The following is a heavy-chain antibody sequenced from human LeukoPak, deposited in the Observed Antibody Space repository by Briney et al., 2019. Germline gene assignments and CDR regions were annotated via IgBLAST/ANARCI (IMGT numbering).Heavy chain of an antibody. CDR1: GGSLSGSY. V-gene: IGHV4-34*01. D-gene: IGHD2-2*01. J-gene: IGHJ4*02. CDR2: INHSGRT. Sequence: SETLSLTCAVSGGSLSGSYCTWIRQSPGEGLEWIGEINHSGRTNYNPSLQSRVTISLDTTRSQFSLILRSVTAADTAVYYCARDPCSSINCPLRFWGQGTLVTVSS. CDR3: ARDPCSSINCPLRF.